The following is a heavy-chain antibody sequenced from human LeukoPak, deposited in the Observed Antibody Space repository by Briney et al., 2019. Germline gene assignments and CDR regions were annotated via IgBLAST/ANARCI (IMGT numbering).Heavy chain of an antibody. Sequence: SQTLSLTCTVSGGSISSGGYYWSWIRQHPGKGLEWIGYIYYSGSTYYNPSLKSRVTISVDTSKNQFSLKLSSVTAADTAVYYCARLELLYYFDYWGQGTLVTVSS. D-gene: IGHD1-7*01. V-gene: IGHV4-31*03. CDR1: GGSISSGGYY. J-gene: IGHJ4*02. CDR3: ARLELLYYFDY. CDR2: IYYSGST.